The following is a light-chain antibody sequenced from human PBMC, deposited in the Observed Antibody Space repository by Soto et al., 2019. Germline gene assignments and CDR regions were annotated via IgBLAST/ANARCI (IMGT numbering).Light chain of an antibody. CDR3: QQRGNWIT. CDR2: DAS. CDR1: QSVSSY. J-gene: IGKJ5*01. V-gene: IGKV3-11*01. Sequence: IVLTQSPATLSLSPGERSTRSCRSSQSVSSYLAWYQQKPGQAPRLLIYDASNRATGIPARFSGSGSGTDFTLTISSLEPEDFAIYYCQQRGNWITFGQGTRLEIK.